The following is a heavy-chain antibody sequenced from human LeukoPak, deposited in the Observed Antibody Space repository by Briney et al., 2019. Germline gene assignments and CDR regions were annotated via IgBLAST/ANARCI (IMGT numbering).Heavy chain of an antibody. CDR3: AGYYDGSGFYQPFDY. Sequence: SETLSLTCTVSGGSFSSSSLYWGWIRQPPGKGLEWIGSIYYSGDTYYNPSLKSRLTISVDTSENQFSLKLSSVTAADTAVYYCAGYYDGSGFYQPFDYWGQGTLVTVSS. J-gene: IGHJ4*02. CDR2: IYYSGDT. D-gene: IGHD3-22*01. CDR1: GGSFSSSSLY. V-gene: IGHV4-39*01.